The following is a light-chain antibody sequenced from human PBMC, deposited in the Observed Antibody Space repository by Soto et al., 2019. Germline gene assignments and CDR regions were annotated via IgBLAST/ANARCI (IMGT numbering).Light chain of an antibody. J-gene: IGKJ5*01. CDR1: QSVSSY. CDR3: QQRTNCPPIT. V-gene: IGKV3-11*01. CDR2: DAS. Sequence: EIVLTQSPATLSLSPGERATLSCRASQSVSSYLAWYQQKPGQAPRLLIYDASNRATGIPARFSGSGSGTDLTLTISSLEPEDFADYYCQQRTNCPPITFGQGTRLEIK.